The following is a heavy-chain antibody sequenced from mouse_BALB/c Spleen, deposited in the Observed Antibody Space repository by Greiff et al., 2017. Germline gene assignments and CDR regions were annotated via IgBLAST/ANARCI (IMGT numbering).Heavy chain of an antibody. CDR3: ARDRDGNYLPFAY. CDR2: ISSGGSYT. Sequence: EVHLVESGGGLVKPGGSLKLSCAASGFTFSSYAMSWVRQSPEKRLEWVAEISSGGSYTYYPDTVTGRFTISRDNAKNTLYLEMSSLRSEDTAMYYCARDRDGNYLPFAYWGQGTLVTVSA. V-gene: IGHV5-9-4*01. J-gene: IGHJ3*01. D-gene: IGHD2-1*01. CDR1: GFTFSSYA.